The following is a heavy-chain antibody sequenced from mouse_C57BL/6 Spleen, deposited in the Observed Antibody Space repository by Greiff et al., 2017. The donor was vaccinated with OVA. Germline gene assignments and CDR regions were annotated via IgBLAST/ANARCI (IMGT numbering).Heavy chain of an antibody. CDR2: IDPNSGGT. J-gene: IGHJ1*03. Sequence: QVQLKQPGAELVKPGASVKLSCKASGYTFTSYWMHWVKQRPGRGLEWIGRIDPNSGGTKYNEKFKSKATLTVDKPSSTAYMQLSSLTSEDSAVYYCAREGDYGSSYWYFDVWGTGTTVTVSS. CDR3: AREGDYGSSYWYFDV. D-gene: IGHD1-1*01. V-gene: IGHV1-72*01. CDR1: GYTFTSYW.